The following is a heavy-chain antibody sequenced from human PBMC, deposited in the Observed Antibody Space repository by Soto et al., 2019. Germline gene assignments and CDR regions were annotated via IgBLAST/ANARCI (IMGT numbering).Heavy chain of an antibody. V-gene: IGHV3-74*01. Sequence: GGSLRLSCAASGFTFSCYWMHWVRQAPGKGLVWVSRINSDGSSTSYADSVKGRFTISRDNAKNTLYLQMNSLRAEDTAVYYCARYGELRDFDYWGQGTLVTVSS. CDR2: INSDGSST. CDR3: ARYGELRDFDY. D-gene: IGHD1-26*01. J-gene: IGHJ4*02. CDR1: GFTFSCYW.